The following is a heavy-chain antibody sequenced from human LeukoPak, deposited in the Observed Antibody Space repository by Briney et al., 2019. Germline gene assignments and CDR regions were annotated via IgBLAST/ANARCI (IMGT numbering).Heavy chain of an antibody. J-gene: IGHJ5*02. D-gene: IGHD3-22*01. CDR2: IQEDGSEK. V-gene: IGHV3-7*01. CDR3: ARDPPGNYFDGTGYYS. Sequence: GGSLRLSCVASGFTISSYWMPWVRQAPGKGLEWVGNIQEDGSEKNYADSVNGRFTTSRDNAKNSLYLQMNSLRVEDTAVYYCARDPPGNYFDGTGYYSWGQGTLVTVSS. CDR1: GFTISSYW.